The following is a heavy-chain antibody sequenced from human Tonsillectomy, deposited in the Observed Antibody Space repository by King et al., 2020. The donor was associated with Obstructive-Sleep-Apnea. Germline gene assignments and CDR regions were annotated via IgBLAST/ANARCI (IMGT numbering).Heavy chain of an antibody. J-gene: IGHJ6*02. V-gene: IGHV3-23*04. CDR2: ISGSGGST. CDR1: GFTLSSYA. Sequence: VQLVESGGGLVQPGGSLRLSCAASGFTLSSYAMSWVRQAPGKGLEWVSGISGSGGSTFYADSVEGRFTISRDNSKNTLYLQMNSPRAEDTAVYYCAKVGGGCSGGSCYSYYYYGMDVWGQGTTVTVSS. D-gene: IGHD2-15*01. CDR3: AKVGGGCSGGSCYSYYYYGMDV.